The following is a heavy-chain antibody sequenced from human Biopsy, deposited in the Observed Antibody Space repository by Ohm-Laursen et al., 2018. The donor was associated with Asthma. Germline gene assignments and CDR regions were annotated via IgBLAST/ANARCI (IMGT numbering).Heavy chain of an antibody. CDR3: ARKAGSCISRTCYSLDF. CDR2: INSVFGTT. Sequence: SVKVSCKSLGGTFNTYVIGWVRQAPGQGLEWMGGINSVFGTTTYPQKFQDRVTITADDSTSTVYMELSSLRSGDTAVYYCARKAGSCISRTCYSLDFWGQGALVTVSS. J-gene: IGHJ4*02. D-gene: IGHD2-2*01. CDR1: GGTFNTYV. V-gene: IGHV1-69*13.